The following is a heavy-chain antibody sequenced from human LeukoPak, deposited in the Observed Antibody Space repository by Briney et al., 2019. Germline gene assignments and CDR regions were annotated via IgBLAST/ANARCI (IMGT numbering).Heavy chain of an antibody. D-gene: IGHD5-18*01. CDR1: GYSFTSYW. V-gene: IGHV5-51*01. CDR2: IYPGDSDT. J-gene: IGHJ6*03. CDR3: ARHNRGYGYPPPYYYHMDV. Sequence: GESLKISCKGSGYSFTSYWICWVRQMPGKGLEWMGFIYPGDSDTRYSPSFQGQVTISADKSTSTDYLHWSSLKASDTAMYYSARHNRGYGYPPPYYYHMDVWGKGTTVTVSS.